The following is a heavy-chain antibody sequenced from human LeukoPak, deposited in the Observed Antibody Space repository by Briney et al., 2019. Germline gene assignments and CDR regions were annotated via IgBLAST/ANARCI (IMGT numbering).Heavy chain of an antibody. V-gene: IGHV4-59*01. CDR1: AGSMSSYY. CDR2: IYYSGST. D-gene: IGHD5-12*01. Sequence: SETLSLTCTVSAGSMSSYYWSWIRQPPGSGLEWIGYIYYSGSTNYNPSLKSRVTMSVDTSKNQFSLKVTSVTAADTAVYYCARGGGYEMPRVLDYWGQGTLVTVSS. J-gene: IGHJ4*02. CDR3: ARGGGYEMPRVLDY.